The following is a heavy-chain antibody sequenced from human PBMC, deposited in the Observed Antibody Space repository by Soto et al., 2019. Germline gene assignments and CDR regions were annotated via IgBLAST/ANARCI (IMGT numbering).Heavy chain of an antibody. CDR3: AADGYDILTGRSLYYYYMDV. J-gene: IGHJ6*03. Sequence: QMQLVQSGPEVKKPGTSVKVSCKASGFTFTSSAMQWVRQARGQRLEWIGWIVVGSGNTNYAQKFQERVTITRDMSTSTAYMELSSLRSEDTAVYYCAADGYDILTGRSLYYYYMDVWGKGTTVTVSS. CDR2: IVVGSGNT. D-gene: IGHD3-9*01. V-gene: IGHV1-58*02. CDR1: GFTFTSSA.